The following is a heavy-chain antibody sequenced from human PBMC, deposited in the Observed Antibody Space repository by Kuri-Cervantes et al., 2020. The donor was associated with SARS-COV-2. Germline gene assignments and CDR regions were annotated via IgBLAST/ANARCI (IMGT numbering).Heavy chain of an antibody. CDR1: GYSFTGYY. V-gene: IGHV1-2*02. Sequence: ASVKVSCKASGYSFTGYYIHWVRQAPGQGLEWMGWVNPNSGGTNYAQKFQGRVTITRDTSISTAYMELSRLRSDDTAVYYCVRAPYFDRFDYWGQGTLVTVSS. J-gene: IGHJ4*02. D-gene: IGHD3-9*01. CDR3: VRAPYFDRFDY. CDR2: VNPNSGGT.